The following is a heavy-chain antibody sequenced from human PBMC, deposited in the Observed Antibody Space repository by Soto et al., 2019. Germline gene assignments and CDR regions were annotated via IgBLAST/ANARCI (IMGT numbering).Heavy chain of an antibody. CDR3: AHTKGPYSMDV. J-gene: IGHJ6*02. CDR1: GFSLSTSGVG. Sequence: QLTLKESGPPLVKPTQTLTLTCTFSGFSLSTSGVGVGWIRQPPGKALEWLALIYWDDDKRYSPSLKSRLTITKDTTKNQVVLTMSIMDPVNTATYYRAHTKGPYSMDVWGQGTTVTVSS. CDR2: IYWDDDK. V-gene: IGHV2-5*02.